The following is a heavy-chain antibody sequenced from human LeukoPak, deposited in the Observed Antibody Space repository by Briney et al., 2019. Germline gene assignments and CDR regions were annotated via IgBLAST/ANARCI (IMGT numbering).Heavy chain of an antibody. CDR3: AGGSDLGF. J-gene: IGHJ4*02. CDR1: GFTFSSYA. Sequence: GGSLRLSCAASGFTFSSYAMHWVRQAPGKGLEWVAVISYDGSNKYCADSVKGRFTVSRDNAKNSLYLQMDSLRAEDTAVYYCAGGSDLGFWGQGTLVTVSS. CDR2: ISYDGSNK. V-gene: IGHV3-30-3*01. D-gene: IGHD3-10*01.